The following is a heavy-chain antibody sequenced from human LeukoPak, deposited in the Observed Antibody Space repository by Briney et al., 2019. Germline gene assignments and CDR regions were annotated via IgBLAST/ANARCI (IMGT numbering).Heavy chain of an antibody. V-gene: IGHV3-48*03. CDR3: MRDATPRYPTGWAYFDL. CDR1: GFPYSTSE. CDR2: ISGAGSTI. J-gene: IGHJ4*02. Sequence: GGSLRLSCTASGFPYSTSEMNWARQAPGKGLEWLSYISGAGSTIHYADSVKGRFTISRDNAENSLFLQMDSLRVEDTAVYYCMRDATPRYPTGWAYFDLWGQGTLVTVSS. D-gene: IGHD6-19*01.